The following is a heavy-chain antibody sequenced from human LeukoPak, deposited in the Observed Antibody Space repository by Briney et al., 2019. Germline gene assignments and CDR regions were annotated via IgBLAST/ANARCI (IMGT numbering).Heavy chain of an antibody. Sequence: SETLSLTCAVYGGSFSGYYWSWIRQPPGKGLEWIGEINHSGSTNYNPSLKSRVTISVDTSKNQFSLKLSSVTAADTAVYYCARHGYSSGIYYFDYWGQGTLVTVSS. V-gene: IGHV4-34*01. CDR2: INHSGST. CDR1: GGSFSGYY. J-gene: IGHJ4*02. CDR3: ARHGYSSGIYYFDY. D-gene: IGHD6-25*01.